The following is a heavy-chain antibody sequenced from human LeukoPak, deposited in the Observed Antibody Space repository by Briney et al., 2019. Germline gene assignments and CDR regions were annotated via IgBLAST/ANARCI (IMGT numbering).Heavy chain of an antibody. Sequence: PGGSLRLSCAASGFTFSSYAIHWVRQAPGKGLEWVAVISYDENNKYYADSVKGRFTISRDNSKNTLYLQMNSLRAEDTAVYYCARGWGYCSTTSCHTELYYYYYMDVWGKGTTVTVSS. V-gene: IGHV3-30*04. CDR1: GFTFSSYA. D-gene: IGHD2-2*01. CDR3: ARGWGYCSTTSCHTELYYYYYMDV. CDR2: ISYDENNK. J-gene: IGHJ6*03.